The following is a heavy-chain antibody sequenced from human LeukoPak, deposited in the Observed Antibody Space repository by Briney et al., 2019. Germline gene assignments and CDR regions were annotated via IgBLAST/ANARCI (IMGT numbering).Heavy chain of an antibody. D-gene: IGHD2-2*01. V-gene: IGHV4-34*01. J-gene: IGHJ6*02. CDR3: ARVVVPAAQIYYYYGMDV. CDR1: GGSFSGYY. CDR2: INHSGST. Sequence: SETLSLTCAVYGGSFSGYYWSWIRQPPGKGLEWIGEINHSGSTNYNPSLKSRVTISVDTSKDQFSLKLSSVTAADTAVYYRARVVVPAAQIYYYYGMDVWGQGTTVTVSS.